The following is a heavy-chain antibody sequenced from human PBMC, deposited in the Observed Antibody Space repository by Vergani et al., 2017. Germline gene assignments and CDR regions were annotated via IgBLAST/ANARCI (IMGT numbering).Heavy chain of an antibody. CDR3: ARADSPGLFDP. J-gene: IGHJ5*02. V-gene: IGHV4-59*01. D-gene: IGHD3-22*01. CDR1: GGSISSYY. CDR2: IYYSGST. Sequence: QVQLQESGPGLVKPSETLSLTCTVPGGSISSYYWSWIRQPPGKGLEWIGYIYYSGSTNYNPSLKSRVTISVDTSKNQFSLKLSSVTAADTAVYYCARADSPGLFDPWGQGTLVTVSS.